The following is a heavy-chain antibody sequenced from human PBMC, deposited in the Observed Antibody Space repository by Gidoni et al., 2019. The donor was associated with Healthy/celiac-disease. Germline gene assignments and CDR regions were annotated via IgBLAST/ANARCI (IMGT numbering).Heavy chain of an antibody. CDR2: INAGNGNT. CDR3: ARVRQQLVGGYYYYYMDV. J-gene: IGHJ6*03. V-gene: IGHV1-3*01. D-gene: IGHD6-13*01. Sequence: QVQLVQSGAEVKKPGASVKVSCKASGYTFTSYAMHWVRQAPGQRLEWMGWINAGNGNTKYSQKFQGRVTITRDTSASTAYMELSSLRSEDTAVYYCARVRQQLVGGYYYYYMDVWGKGTTVTVSS. CDR1: GYTFTSYA.